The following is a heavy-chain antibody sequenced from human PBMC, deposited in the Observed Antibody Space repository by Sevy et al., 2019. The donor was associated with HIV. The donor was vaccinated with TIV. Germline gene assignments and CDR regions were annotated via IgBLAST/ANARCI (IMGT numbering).Heavy chain of an antibody. V-gene: IGHV3-7*01. CDR3: VREGVGGYSNCLDC. D-gene: IGHD5-18*01. Sequence: GGSLRLSCAASGFTFSSYWTSWVRQAPGKGLEWVATMKEDGSERNYVDSVKGRFTIDRDNAKNSLYLQMNSLGAEDTAVYYCVREGVGGYSNCLDCWGQGTLVTVSS. J-gene: IGHJ4*02. CDR1: GFTFSSYW. CDR2: MKEDGSER.